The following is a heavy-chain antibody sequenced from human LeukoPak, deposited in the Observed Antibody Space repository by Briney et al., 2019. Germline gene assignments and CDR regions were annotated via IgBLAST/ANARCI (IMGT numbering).Heavy chain of an antibody. V-gene: IGHV3-7*03. CDR3: AKDISVCSGNMDV. CDR1: GFTFSSYW. D-gene: IGHD2-15*01. Sequence: GGSLRLSCAASGFTFSSYWMSWVRQAPGKGLEWVANIKQDGSEKYYVDSVKGRFTISRDNAKNSLYLQMNSLRAEDTALYYCAKDISVCSGNMDVWGQGTTVTVSS. J-gene: IGHJ6*02. CDR2: IKQDGSEK.